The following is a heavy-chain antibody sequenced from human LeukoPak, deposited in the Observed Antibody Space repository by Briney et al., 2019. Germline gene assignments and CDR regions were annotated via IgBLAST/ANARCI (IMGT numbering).Heavy chain of an antibody. J-gene: IGHJ4*02. V-gene: IGHV3-66*01. CDR2: IYSGGST. CDR1: GFTVSSNY. D-gene: IGHD3-22*01. Sequence: PGGSLRLSCAASGFTVSSNYMSWVRQAPGKGLEWVSVIYSGGSTYYADSVKGRFTISRDNSKNTLYLQMNSLRAEDTAVYYCASSVVADHSDYWGQGTLVTVSS. CDR3: ASSVVADHSDY.